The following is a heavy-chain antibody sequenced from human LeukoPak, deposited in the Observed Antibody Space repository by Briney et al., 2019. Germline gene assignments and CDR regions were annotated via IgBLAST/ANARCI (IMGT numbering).Heavy chain of an antibody. D-gene: IGHD4-17*01. CDR3: ARAGGDYEAFDI. CDR1: GFTFSSYG. V-gene: IGHV3-21*01. Sequence: GGSLRLSCAASGFTFSSYGMHWVRQAPGKGLEWVSSISSSSSYIYYADSVKGRFTISRDNAKNSLYLQMNSLRAEDTAVYYCARAGGDYEAFDIWGQGTMVTVSS. J-gene: IGHJ3*02. CDR2: ISSSSSYI.